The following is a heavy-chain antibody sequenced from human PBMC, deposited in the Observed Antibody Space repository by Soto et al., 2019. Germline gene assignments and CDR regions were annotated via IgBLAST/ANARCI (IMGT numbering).Heavy chain of an antibody. V-gene: IGHV1-18*01. Sequence: ASVKVSCKASGYTFTSYGISWARQAPGQGLEWMGWISAYNGNTNYAQKLQGRVTMTTDTSTSTAYMELRSLRSDDTAVYYCARVSDIVLMVYASHRWFDPWGQGTLVTVSS. CDR2: ISAYNGNT. CDR1: GYTFTSYG. J-gene: IGHJ5*02. D-gene: IGHD2-8*01. CDR3: ARVSDIVLMVYASHRWFDP.